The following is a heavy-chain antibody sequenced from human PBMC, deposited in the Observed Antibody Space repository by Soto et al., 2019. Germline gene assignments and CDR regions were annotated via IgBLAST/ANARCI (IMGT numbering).Heavy chain of an antibody. D-gene: IGHD3-22*01. CDR1: GFTFSSYG. CDR3: AKDFYYDSSGYFH. Sequence: QVQLVESGGGVVQPGRSLRLSCAASGFTFSSYGMHWVRQAPGKGLEWVAVISYDGSNKYYADSVKGRFTISRDNSKNTLYLQMNSLRADDTAVYYCAKDFYYDSSGYFHWGQGTLVTVSS. CDR2: ISYDGSNK. J-gene: IGHJ4*02. V-gene: IGHV3-30*18.